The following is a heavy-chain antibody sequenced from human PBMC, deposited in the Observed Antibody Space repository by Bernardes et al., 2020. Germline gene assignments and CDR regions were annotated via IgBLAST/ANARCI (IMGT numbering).Heavy chain of an antibody. J-gene: IGHJ4*02. CDR1: GFTFSSYA. CDR3: AKAEDILTVSDS. D-gene: IGHD3-9*01. Sequence: GSLRLSCAASGFTFSSYAMNWVRQAPGKGLEWVSLISGSGGSTYYANSVKGRFTISRDNSKNTLYLQMNILRAEDTAVYYCAKAEDILTVSDSWGQGTLVTVSS. V-gene: IGHV3-23*01. CDR2: ISGSGGST.